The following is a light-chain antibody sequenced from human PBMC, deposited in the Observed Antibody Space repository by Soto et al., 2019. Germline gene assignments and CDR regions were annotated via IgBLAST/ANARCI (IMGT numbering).Light chain of an antibody. CDR1: QSVSSN. CDR3: QQYNTWPPYT. CDR2: GAS. Sequence: EIVMTQSPATLSVSPGERATLSCRASQSVSSNLAWYQQKPGQAPGLLIYGASTRATGIPARFSGSGSGTEFTLTISRLQSEDFAVYYCQQYNTWPPYTFGQGTKLEI. V-gene: IGKV3-15*01. J-gene: IGKJ2*01.